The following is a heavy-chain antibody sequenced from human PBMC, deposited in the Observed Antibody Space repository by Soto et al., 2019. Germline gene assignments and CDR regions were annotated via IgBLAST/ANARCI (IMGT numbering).Heavy chain of an antibody. V-gene: IGHV2-70*04. CDR2: IDWDDDK. Sequence: GSGPTLVNPTQTLTLTCTFSGFSLSTRGVRVSWIRQPPGKALEWPARIDWDDDKFYSTSLKTRLTISKDTSKNQVVLTMTNMDPVDTATYYCAGIGDTFFDYWGQGTRVTVSS. J-gene: IGHJ4*02. CDR3: AGIGDTFFDY. CDR1: GFSLSTRGVR. D-gene: IGHD2-21*01.